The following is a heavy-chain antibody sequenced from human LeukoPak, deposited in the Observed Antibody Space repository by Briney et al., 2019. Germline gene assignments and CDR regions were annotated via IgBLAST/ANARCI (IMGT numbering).Heavy chain of an antibody. CDR3: ARVRGSITGTSSAVGYFDY. Sequence: GGSLRLSCAASGFTFSSYAMHWVRQAPGKGLEWVTVISYDGSNKYYADSVKGRFTISSDNSKNTLYLQMNSLRAEDTAVYYCARVRGSITGTSSAVGYFDYWGQGTLVTVSS. CDR1: GFTFSSYA. V-gene: IGHV3-30-3*01. D-gene: IGHD1-20*01. J-gene: IGHJ4*02. CDR2: ISYDGSNK.